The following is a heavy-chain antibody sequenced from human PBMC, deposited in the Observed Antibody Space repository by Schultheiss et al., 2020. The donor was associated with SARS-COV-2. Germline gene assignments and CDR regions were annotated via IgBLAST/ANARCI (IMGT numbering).Heavy chain of an antibody. CDR3: ARAVTTGYYYMDV. CDR2: IYHSGST. V-gene: IGHV4-4*02. CDR1: GGSISSSYW. D-gene: IGHD4-11*01. J-gene: IGHJ6*03. Sequence: SETLSLTCAVSGGSISSSYWWSWVRQPPGKGLEWIGEIYHSGSTNYNPSLKSRVTISVDTSKNQFSLKLSSVTAADTAVYYCARAVTTGYYYMDVWGKGTTVTVSS.